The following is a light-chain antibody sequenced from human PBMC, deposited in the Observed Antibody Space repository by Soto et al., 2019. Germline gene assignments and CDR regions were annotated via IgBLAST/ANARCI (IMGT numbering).Light chain of an antibody. J-gene: IGKJ1*01. CDR3: QQCNSYHWT. CDR1: QTISTW. CDR2: KAS. V-gene: IGKV1-5*03. Sequence: IQMTQSPSTLSASVGDRVTFTCRASQTISTWLAWYQQKPGEAPKLLIYKASTLEVGVPSRFSASGSGTAFTLTINTLQPADFATYYCQQCNSYHWTFGQGTKV.